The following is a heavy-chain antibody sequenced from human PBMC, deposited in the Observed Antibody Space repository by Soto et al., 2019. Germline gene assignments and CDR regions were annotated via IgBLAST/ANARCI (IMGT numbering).Heavy chain of an antibody. J-gene: IGHJ4*02. CDR3: AKDTYGSGDRGMFDY. CDR2: ISGSGDRT. D-gene: IGHD1-26*01. CDR1: GFTFSSYA. Sequence: EVQLLESGGGLVQPGGSLRLSCAASGFTFSSYAMSWVRQAPGKGLEWVSAISGSGDRTYYADSVKGRFTISRDNSKNTVYLQMNSLRAEDTAVYYCAKDTYGSGDRGMFDYWGQGTLVTVSS. V-gene: IGHV3-23*01.